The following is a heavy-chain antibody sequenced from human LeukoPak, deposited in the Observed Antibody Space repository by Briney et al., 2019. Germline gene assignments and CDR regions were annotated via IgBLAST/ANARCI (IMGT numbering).Heavy chain of an antibody. CDR3: ARETYFDY. V-gene: IGHV3-48*03. CDR1: GFTFSSYE. J-gene: IGHJ4*02. CDR2: TSSSGSTI. Sequence: PGGSLRLSCAASGFTFSSYEMIWVRQAPGKGLEGVSYTSSSGSTIYYADSVKGRFTISRDNAKNSLYLQMNRLRAEDTAVYYWARETYFDYWGQGTLVTVSS.